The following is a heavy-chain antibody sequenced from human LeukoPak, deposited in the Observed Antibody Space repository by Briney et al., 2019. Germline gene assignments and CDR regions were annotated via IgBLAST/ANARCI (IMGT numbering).Heavy chain of an antibody. V-gene: IGHV3-30*16. CDR3: ARDRMRFGESTYYFDY. D-gene: IGHD3-10*01. J-gene: IGHJ4*02. CDR1: GFTFSRYA. Sequence: GGSLRLSCAASGFTFSRYAMHWVRQAPGKGLEWVAVTSPDGNEKYYADSVKGRFTISRNNSKNTVFLQMNSLSTEDTAVYYCARDRMRFGESTYYFDYWGQGTLVTVSS. CDR2: TSPDGNEK.